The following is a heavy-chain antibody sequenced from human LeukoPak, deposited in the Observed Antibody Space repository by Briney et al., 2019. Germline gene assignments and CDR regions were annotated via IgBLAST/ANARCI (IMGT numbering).Heavy chain of an antibody. CDR2: ISGGAGST. V-gene: IGHV3-23*01. CDR1: GFTFSSYA. D-gene: IGHD3-9*01. Sequence: GGSLRLSCAASGFTFSSYAMSWVRQAPGKGLEWVSAISGGAGSTYYADSVKGRFTISRDNSKNTLYLQMNSLRAEDTAVYFCAEDLTLLDYWGQGTLVTVSS. J-gene: IGHJ4*02. CDR3: AEDLTLLDY.